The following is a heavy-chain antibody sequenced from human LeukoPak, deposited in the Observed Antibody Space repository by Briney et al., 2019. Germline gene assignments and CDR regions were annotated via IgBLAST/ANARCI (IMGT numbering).Heavy chain of an antibody. CDR2: ISSSSSTI. J-gene: IGHJ6*03. CDR1: GFSFSNYN. V-gene: IGHV3-48*01. Sequence: GGSLRLSCAASGFSFSNYNMNWVRQAPGKGLEWVSYISSSSSTIYYADSVKGRFTISRDNAKNSLYLQMNSLRAEDTAVYYCARAHGYYYYMDVWGKGTTVTVSS. CDR3: ARAHGYYYYMDV.